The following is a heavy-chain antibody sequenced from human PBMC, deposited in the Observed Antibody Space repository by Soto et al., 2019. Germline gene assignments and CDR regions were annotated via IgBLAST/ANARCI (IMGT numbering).Heavy chain of an antibody. CDR2: ISGSGRNT. Sequence: GGSLRLSCAASGFTFSNYGMNWVRQDPGKGLEWVSAISGSGRNTHYADSVKGRFTISRDNSHNTLYLQVHSLTAEDTAVYYCAKDRRAGGNSAFYFDFWGQGAQVTVSS. CDR1: GFTFSNYG. J-gene: IGHJ4*02. CDR3: AKDRRAGGNSAFYFDF. V-gene: IGHV3-23*01. D-gene: IGHD3-16*01.